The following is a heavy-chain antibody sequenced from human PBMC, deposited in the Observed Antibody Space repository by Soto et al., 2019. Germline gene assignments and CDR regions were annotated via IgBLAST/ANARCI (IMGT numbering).Heavy chain of an antibody. CDR1: GYTFTNYI. D-gene: IGHD2-15*01. CDR2: INAGNGNT. CDR3: ARDLGGWPDY. Sequence: ASVKVSRKASGYTFTNYIIHWVRQAPGQRLEWMGWINAGNGNTKYSQKFQGRVTITRDTSASTAYMELSSLRSEDTAVYYCARDLGGWPDYWGQGTLVTVSS. J-gene: IGHJ4*02. V-gene: IGHV1-3*01.